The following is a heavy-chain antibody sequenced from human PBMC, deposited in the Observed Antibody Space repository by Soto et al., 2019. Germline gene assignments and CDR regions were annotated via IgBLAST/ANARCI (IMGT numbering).Heavy chain of an antibody. CDR1: GGSISSYY. J-gene: IGHJ6*02. D-gene: IGHD5-18*01. Sequence: SETLSLTCTVSGGSISSYYWSWIRQPPGKGLEWIGYIYYSGSTNYNPSLKSRVTISVDTSKNQFSLKLSSVTAADTAVYYCARDREGYSYGSGIYYYYYGTDVWGQGTTGTV. V-gene: IGHV4-59*01. CDR2: IYYSGST. CDR3: ARDREGYSYGSGIYYYYYGTDV.